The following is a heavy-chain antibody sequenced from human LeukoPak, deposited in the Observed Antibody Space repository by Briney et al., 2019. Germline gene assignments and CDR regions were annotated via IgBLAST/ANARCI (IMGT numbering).Heavy chain of an antibody. V-gene: IGHV3-11*01. Sequence: GGSLRLSCAASGFTFSDYYMNWIRQAPGKGLEWVSYIVGRGSTIYYADSVKGRFTISRDNTKNSLYLQMNSLRAEDTAVYYCARSMVYAYNMDVWGKGTTVTVSS. CDR3: ARSMVYAYNMDV. J-gene: IGHJ6*03. CDR1: GFTFSDYY. D-gene: IGHD2-8*01. CDR2: IVGRGSTI.